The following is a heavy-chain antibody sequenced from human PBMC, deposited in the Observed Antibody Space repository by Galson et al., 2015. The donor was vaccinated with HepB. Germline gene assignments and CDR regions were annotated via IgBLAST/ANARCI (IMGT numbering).Heavy chain of an antibody. CDR3: ARDRQGQFVSGGMDV. J-gene: IGHJ6*02. Sequence: SVKVSCKASGYTFTRYNIHWVRQAPGQGVEWMGAINPSGGNTNYAQEFQGRVAMTRDTSTSTVYMELSSVRSEDTALYYCARDRQGQFVSGGMDVWGQGTPVTVSS. D-gene: IGHD2-15*01. CDR2: INPSGGNT. V-gene: IGHV1-46*01. CDR1: GYTFTRYN.